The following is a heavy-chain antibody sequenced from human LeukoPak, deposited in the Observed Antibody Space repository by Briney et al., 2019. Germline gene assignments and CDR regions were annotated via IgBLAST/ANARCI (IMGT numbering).Heavy chain of an antibody. D-gene: IGHD6-6*01. CDR2: INHSGST. V-gene: IGHV4-34*01. CDR3: ARGQLGAYYYYMDV. Sequence: SETLSLTCAVYGGSFSGYYWSWIRQPPGKGLECIGEINHSGSTNYNPSLKSRVTISVDTSKNQFSLKLSSVTAAETAVYYCARGQLGAYYYYMDVWGKGTTVTVSS. J-gene: IGHJ6*03. CDR1: GGSFSGYY.